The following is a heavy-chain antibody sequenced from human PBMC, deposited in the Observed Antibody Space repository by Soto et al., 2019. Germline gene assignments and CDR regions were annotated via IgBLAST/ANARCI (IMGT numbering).Heavy chain of an antibody. CDR3: ARVPDY. D-gene: IGHD2-2*01. CDR1: GVSISNYY. V-gene: IGHV4-59*12. Sequence: SETLSLTCSVSGVSISNYYWSWIRQPPGKGLEWIGYMYHSGSTNYNPSLKSRVTISIDTSKNQFSLKLSSVTAADTAVYYCARVPDYWGQGILVTVSS. J-gene: IGHJ4*02. CDR2: MYHSGST.